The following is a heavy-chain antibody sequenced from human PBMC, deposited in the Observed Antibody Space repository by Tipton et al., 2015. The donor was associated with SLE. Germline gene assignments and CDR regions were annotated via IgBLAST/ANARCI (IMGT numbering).Heavy chain of an antibody. CDR2: IYYSGST. V-gene: IGHV4-59*11. J-gene: IGHJ4*02. CDR3: AAAGTGHYFDY. Sequence: TLSLTCTVSGDSISSHYWSWIRQPPGKGLEWIGYIYYSGSTNYNPSLKSRVTISVDTSKNQFSLKLSSVTAADTAVYYCAAAGTGHYFDYWGQGTLVTVSS. CDR1: GDSISSHY. D-gene: IGHD6-13*01.